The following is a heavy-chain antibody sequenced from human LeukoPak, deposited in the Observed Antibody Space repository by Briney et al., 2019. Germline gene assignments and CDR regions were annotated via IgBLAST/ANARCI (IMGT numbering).Heavy chain of an antibody. Sequence: GGSLRLSCTASGFIFNNYGMNWVRQAPGKGLEWISYIKGRSDTIHYADSVKGRFTISRDNAKNTLSLQMTSLRAEDTAIYYCAKDRTVGASYWYFDLWGRGTLVTVSS. J-gene: IGHJ2*01. D-gene: IGHD1-26*01. CDR2: IKGRSDTI. CDR3: AKDRTVGASYWYFDL. CDR1: GFIFNNYG. V-gene: IGHV3-48*01.